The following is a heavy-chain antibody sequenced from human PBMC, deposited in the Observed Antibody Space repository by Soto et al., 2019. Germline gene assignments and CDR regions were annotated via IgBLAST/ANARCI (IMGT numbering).Heavy chain of an antibody. D-gene: IGHD3-3*01. V-gene: IGHV4-39*01. CDR1: GGSISSSSYY. J-gene: IGHJ4*02. Sequence: SETLSLTCTVSGGSISSSSYYWGWIRQPPGKGLEWIGSIYYSGSTYYNPSLKSRVTISVDTSKNQFSLKLSSVTAADTAVYYCARRVAAVDHSTAFDYWGQGTLVTVSS. CDR2: IYYSGST. CDR3: ARRVAAVDHSTAFDY.